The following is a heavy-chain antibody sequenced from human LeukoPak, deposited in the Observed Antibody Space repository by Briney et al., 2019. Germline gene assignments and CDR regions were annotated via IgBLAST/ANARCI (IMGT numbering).Heavy chain of an antibody. CDR2: IWYDGSNK. Sequence: GRSLRLSCAASGFTFSSYGMHWVRQAPGKGLEWVAVIWYDGSNKYYADSVKGRFTISRDNAKNSLYLQMNSLRAEDTAVHYCARELDSSGYYPYYFDYWGQGTLVTVSS. J-gene: IGHJ4*02. CDR3: ARELDSSGYYPYYFDY. CDR1: GFTFSSYG. D-gene: IGHD3-22*01. V-gene: IGHV3-33*01.